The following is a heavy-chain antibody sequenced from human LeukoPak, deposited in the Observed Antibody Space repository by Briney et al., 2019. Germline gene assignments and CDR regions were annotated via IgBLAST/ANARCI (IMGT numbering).Heavy chain of an antibody. D-gene: IGHD1-1*01. CDR3: ARERKYDSNFDY. CDR2: ISSSGSTI. J-gene: IGHJ4*02. Sequence: GGSLRLSCAASGFTFSDYYMSWIRQAPGKGLEWVSYISSSGSTIYYADSVKGRFTISRDNAKNTLYLQMNSLRAEDTAVYYCARERKYDSNFDYWGQGTLVTVSS. CDR1: GFTFSDYY. V-gene: IGHV3-11*04.